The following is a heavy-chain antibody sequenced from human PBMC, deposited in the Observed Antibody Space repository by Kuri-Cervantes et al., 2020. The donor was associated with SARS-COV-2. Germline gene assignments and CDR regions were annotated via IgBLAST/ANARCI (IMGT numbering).Heavy chain of an antibody. CDR2: INHSGST. CDR1: GGSFSVYY. J-gene: IGHJ4*02. D-gene: IGHD2-2*02. Sequence: SETLSLTCAVYGGSFSVYYWSWIRQLPVKGLEWIGEINHSGSTNYNPSLKTRVTISVNTSKNQFSLKLSSVTAADTAVYYCARVGAGVCSSASCYSRAFAYWGQGNLVTVSS. V-gene: IGHV4-34*01. CDR3: ARVGAGVCSSASCYSRAFAY.